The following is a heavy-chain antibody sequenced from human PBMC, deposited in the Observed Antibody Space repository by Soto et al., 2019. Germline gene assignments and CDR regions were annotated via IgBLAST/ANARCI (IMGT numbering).Heavy chain of an antibody. J-gene: IGHJ4*02. D-gene: IGHD3-10*01. CDR3: ARAVAKYYYGSGVPFDY. CDR2: IYYSGST. Sequence: SETLSLTCTVSGGSISSGGYYWSWIRQHPGKGLEWIGYIYYSGSTYYNPSLKSRVTISVDTSKNQFSLKLSSVTAADTAVYYCARAVAKYYYGSGVPFDYWGQGTLVTVSS. V-gene: IGHV4-31*02. CDR1: GGSISSGGYY.